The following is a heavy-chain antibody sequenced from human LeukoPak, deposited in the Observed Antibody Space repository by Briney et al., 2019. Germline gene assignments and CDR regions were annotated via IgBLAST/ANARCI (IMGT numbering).Heavy chain of an antibody. Sequence: PETLSLTCTVSGGSISSYYWSWIRQPPGKGLEWIGYIYYSGSTNYNPSLKSRVTISVDTSKNQFSLKLSSVTAADTAVYYCARDNGAFDIWGQGTMVTVSS. CDR1: GGSISSYY. V-gene: IGHV4-59*01. D-gene: IGHD2-8*01. J-gene: IGHJ3*02. CDR3: ARDNGAFDI. CDR2: IYYSGST.